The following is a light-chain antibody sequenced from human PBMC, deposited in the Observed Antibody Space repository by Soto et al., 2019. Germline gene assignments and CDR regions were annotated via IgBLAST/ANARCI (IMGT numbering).Light chain of an antibody. V-gene: IGKV3-20*01. CDR3: QQYCSSPWT. Sequence: ESVLKQSPGTMSLSPGERATLSCRASQSVSSSYLAWYQQKPGQAPRLLIYGASSRATGIPDRFSGSGSGTDFTLTISRLDPEDFAVYYCQQYCSSPWTFGQGTKVEIK. J-gene: IGKJ1*01. CDR1: QSVSSSY. CDR2: GAS.